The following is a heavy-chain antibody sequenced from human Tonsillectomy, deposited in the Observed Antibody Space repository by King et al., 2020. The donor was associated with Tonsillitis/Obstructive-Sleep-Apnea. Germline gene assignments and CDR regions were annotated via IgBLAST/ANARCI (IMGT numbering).Heavy chain of an antibody. CDR2: FAPANGAT. D-gene: IGHD3-3*01. CDR3: AGVPVTVFGVYTSFQY. J-gene: IGHJ1*01. Sequence: QLVQSGAEVKKPGASVKLSCKVSGDTLSKLSMHWVRQAPGKGLEWMAGFAPANGATISAQRIQGRVTMTEDTSTGTAYMELSSLTSEHTAVYYCAGVPVTVFGVYTSFQYWGQGTLVSVSS. V-gene: IGHV1-24*01. CDR1: GDTLSKLS.